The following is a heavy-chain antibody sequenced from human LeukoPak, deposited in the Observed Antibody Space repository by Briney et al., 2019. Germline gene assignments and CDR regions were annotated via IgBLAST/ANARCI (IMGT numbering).Heavy chain of an antibody. CDR2: IWFDGSNK. CDR1: GFTFSSYG. Sequence: GGSLRLSCEASGFTFSSYGMHWVRQAPGKGLEWVSVIWFDGSNKYYGDSVKGRFTISRDNSKNTLFLQMNSLRPEDTAVYYCARDWDGGDDYWGQGTLVTVSS. J-gene: IGHJ4*02. CDR3: ARDWDGGDDY. D-gene: IGHD1-26*01. V-gene: IGHV3-33*01.